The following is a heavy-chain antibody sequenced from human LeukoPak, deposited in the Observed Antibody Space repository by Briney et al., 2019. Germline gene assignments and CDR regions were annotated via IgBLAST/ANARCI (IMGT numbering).Heavy chain of an antibody. CDR3: ARRTTVTIPFGY. D-gene: IGHD4-11*01. CDR2: INHSGST. Sequence: SETLSLTCAVYGGSFSGYYWSWIRQPPGKGLEWSGEINHSGSTNYNPSLKSRVTISVDKSKNQFTLKLSSVTAADTAVYYCARRTTVTIPFGYWGQGTLVTVSS. V-gene: IGHV4-34*01. CDR1: GGSFSGYY. J-gene: IGHJ4*02.